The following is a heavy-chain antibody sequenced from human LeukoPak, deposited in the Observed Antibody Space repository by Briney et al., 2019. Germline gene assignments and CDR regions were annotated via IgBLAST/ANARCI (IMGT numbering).Heavy chain of an antibody. Sequence: ASVKVSCKPSGYTFTVNYLHWVRQAPGQELEWVGWMTPNSGVTVYAQTFQGRLTMTRAPSISTAYMELSSLRSDDTAVYYCTRGAGTSWFDYWGQGSLVTVSS. D-gene: IGHD2-2*01. CDR2: MTPNSGVT. CDR3: TRGAGTSWFDY. J-gene: IGHJ4*02. CDR1: GYTFTVNY. V-gene: IGHV1-2*02.